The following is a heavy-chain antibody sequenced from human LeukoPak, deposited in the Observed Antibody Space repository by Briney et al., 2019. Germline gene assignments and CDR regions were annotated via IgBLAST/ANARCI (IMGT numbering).Heavy chain of an antibody. Sequence: SETLSLTCTVSGGSISSSSYYWGWIRQPPGKGLEWIGSIYYSGSTYYNPSLKSRVTISVDTSKNQFSLKLSSVTAADTAVYYCARGDMVRGDHDAFDIWGQGTMVTVSS. V-gene: IGHV4-39*07. CDR1: GGSISSSSYY. D-gene: IGHD3-10*01. CDR3: ARGDMVRGDHDAFDI. CDR2: IYYSGST. J-gene: IGHJ3*02.